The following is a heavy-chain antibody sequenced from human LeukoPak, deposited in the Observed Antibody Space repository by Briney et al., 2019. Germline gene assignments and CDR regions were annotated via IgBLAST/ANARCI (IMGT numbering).Heavy chain of an antibody. D-gene: IGHD3-22*01. CDR1: GGSISSYY. V-gene: IGHV4-59*13. J-gene: IGHJ5*02. CDR3: ARGLQNYYESSGSPFDP. Sequence: SETLSLTCIVSGGSISSYYWSWIRQPPGKGLEWIGYIYYTGSTNYNPSLKSRVTMSVDTSKNQLSLKLRTVTAADTAVYYCARGLQNYYESSGSPFDPWGQGILVTVSS. CDR2: IYYTGST.